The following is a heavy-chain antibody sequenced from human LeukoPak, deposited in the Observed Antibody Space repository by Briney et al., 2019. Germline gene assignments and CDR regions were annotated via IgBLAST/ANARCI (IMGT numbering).Heavy chain of an antibody. Sequence: SETLSLTCTVSGGSISSSSYYWGWIRQPPGKGLEWIGSIYYSGSTYYNPSLKSRVTISVDTSKNQFSLKLSSVTAADTAVYYCARDYYYDSSGYHLQTNWFDPWGQGTLVTVSS. J-gene: IGHJ5*02. D-gene: IGHD3-22*01. CDR3: ARDYYYDSSGYHLQTNWFDP. CDR1: GGSISSSSYY. CDR2: IYYSGST. V-gene: IGHV4-39*07.